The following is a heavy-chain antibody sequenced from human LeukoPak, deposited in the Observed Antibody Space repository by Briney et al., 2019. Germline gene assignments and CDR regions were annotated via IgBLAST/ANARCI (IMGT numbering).Heavy chain of an antibody. CDR2: MYTSGS. V-gene: IGHV4-4*07. D-gene: IGHD2-2*01. Sequence: SETLSLTCTVSGGSISSYYWSWIRQPAGKGLEWIGRMYTSGSNYNPSLKSRVTMSVDTSKNQFSLKLSSVTAADTAVYYCARGSTSGNYYYYYMDVWGKGTTVTVSS. J-gene: IGHJ6*03. CDR1: GGSISSYY. CDR3: ARGSTSGNYYYYYMDV.